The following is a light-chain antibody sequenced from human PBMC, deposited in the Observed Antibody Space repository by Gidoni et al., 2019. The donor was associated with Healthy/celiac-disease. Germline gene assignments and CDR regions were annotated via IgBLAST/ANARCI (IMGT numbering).Light chain of an antibody. CDR1: QSISSY. Sequence: IQMMQSPSSLSASVGDRVTITCRASQSISSYSNWYQQKPGKAPKRLIYAAASLQSGVPSRFSSSGSCAEYTPPISSLQPEDVSTFYYQQRYSTRITFGPGTKVDIK. V-gene: IGKV1-39*01. CDR2: AAA. J-gene: IGKJ3*01. CDR3: QQRYSTRIT.